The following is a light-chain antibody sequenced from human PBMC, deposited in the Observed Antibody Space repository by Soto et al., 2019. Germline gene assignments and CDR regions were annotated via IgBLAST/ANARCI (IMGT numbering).Light chain of an antibody. Sequence: DIQMTQSPSTLSASVGDRVTITCRASQSISSWLAWYQQKPGKAPKLLNYKASSLESGVPSRFSGSGSGTEFTHTISSLQPDDFATYYCQQYNSYWTFGQGTKVEIK. CDR2: KAS. V-gene: IGKV1-5*03. J-gene: IGKJ1*01. CDR1: QSISSW. CDR3: QQYNSYWT.